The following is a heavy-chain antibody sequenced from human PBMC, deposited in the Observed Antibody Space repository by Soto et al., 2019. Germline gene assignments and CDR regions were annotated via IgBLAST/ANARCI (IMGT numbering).Heavy chain of an antibody. CDR1: RGSIRSGDSY. Sequence: SETLSLTCTLSRGSIRSGDSYWSWIRQPPGKGLEWIGYIYYSGSTYYNPSLKSRVTISVDTSKNQFSLKLSSVTAADTAVYYCARVTAPGAFDIWGQGTMVT. D-gene: IGHD2-21*02. J-gene: IGHJ3*02. CDR3: ARVTAPGAFDI. CDR2: IYYSGST. V-gene: IGHV4-30-4*01.